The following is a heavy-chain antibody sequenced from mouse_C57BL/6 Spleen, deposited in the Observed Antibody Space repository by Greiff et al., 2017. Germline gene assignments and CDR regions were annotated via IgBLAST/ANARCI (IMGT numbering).Heavy chain of an antibody. Sequence: EVQLVESGPGLVKPSQSLSLTCSVTGYSITSGYYWNWIRQFPGNKLEGMGYISYDGCNNYNQSLKNRISIKRDTSKNQFCLKLNSVTTEDTATYYCARGGRSYVWYFDVWGTGTTVTVSS. CDR2: ISYDGCN. CDR1: GYSITSGYY. D-gene: IGHD1-1*01. J-gene: IGHJ1*03. CDR3: ARGGRSYVWYFDV. V-gene: IGHV3-6*01.